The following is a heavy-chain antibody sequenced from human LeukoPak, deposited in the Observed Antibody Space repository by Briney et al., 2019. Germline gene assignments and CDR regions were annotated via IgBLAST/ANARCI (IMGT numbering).Heavy chain of an antibody. V-gene: IGHV3-23*01. D-gene: IGHD3-10*01. CDR3: AKASYGSGSYYLSVDY. CDR1: GFTFSSYA. Sequence: PGGSLRLSCAASGFTFSSYAMSWVRQAPGKGLEWVSAISGSGGSTYYADSVKGRFTISRDNSKNTLYLQMNSLRAEDTAVYYCAKASYGSGSYYLSVDYWGQGTLVTVSS. J-gene: IGHJ4*02. CDR2: ISGSGGST.